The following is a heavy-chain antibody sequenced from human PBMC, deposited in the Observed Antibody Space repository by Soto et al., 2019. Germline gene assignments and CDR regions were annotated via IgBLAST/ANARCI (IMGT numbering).Heavy chain of an antibody. CDR3: ARDSYDSSGSSGYSFDY. CDR1: GGSISSGDYY. D-gene: IGHD3-22*01. Sequence: QVQLQESGPGLVKPSQTLSLTCTVSGGSISSGDYYWNWIRQPPGKGLEWIGYIYYSGSTYYNPSLKSRVTISVDTSTNQFALKLSSVTAADTAVYYCARDSYDSSGSSGYSFDYWGQGNLVTVSS. V-gene: IGHV4-30-4*01. CDR2: IYYSGST. J-gene: IGHJ4*02.